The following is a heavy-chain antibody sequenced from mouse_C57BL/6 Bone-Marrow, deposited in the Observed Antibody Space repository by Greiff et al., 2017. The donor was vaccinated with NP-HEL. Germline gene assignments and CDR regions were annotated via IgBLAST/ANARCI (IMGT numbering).Heavy chain of an antibody. Sequence: EVKVVESGGDLVKPGGSLKLSCAASGFTFSSYGMSWVRQTPDKRLEWVATISSGGSYTYYPDSVKGRFTISRDNAKNTLYLQMSSLKSEDTAMDYCAPNWDGGFAYWGQGTLVTVSA. V-gene: IGHV5-6*01. CDR3: APNWDGGFAY. CDR1: GFTFSSYG. CDR2: ISSGGSYT. J-gene: IGHJ3*01. D-gene: IGHD4-1*01.